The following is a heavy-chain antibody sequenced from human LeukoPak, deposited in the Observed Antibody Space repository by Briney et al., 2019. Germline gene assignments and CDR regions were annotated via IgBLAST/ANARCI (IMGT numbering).Heavy chain of an antibody. CDR1: GFSLSTSGMC. CDR2: IDWDDDK. D-gene: IGHD3-9*01. V-gene: IGHV2-70*12. CDR3: AHRRHDILTGYLNYFDY. Sequence: SGPALVKPTQTLTLTCTFSGFSLSTSGMCVSWIRQPPGKALEWLARIDWDDDKYYSTSLKTRLTISMDTSKNQVVLTMTNMDPVDTATYYCAHRRHDILTGYLNYFDYWGQGTLVTVSS. J-gene: IGHJ4*02.